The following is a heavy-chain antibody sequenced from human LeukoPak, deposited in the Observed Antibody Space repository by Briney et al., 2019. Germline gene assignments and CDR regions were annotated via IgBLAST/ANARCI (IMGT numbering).Heavy chain of an antibody. V-gene: IGHV4-30-4*01. CDR3: AREGVPAAHFDY. CDR1: GGSISSGDYY. J-gene: IGHJ4*02. CDR2: IYYSGST. Sequence: SQTLSLTCTVSGGSISSGDYYWRWIRQPPGQGLEGIGHIYYSGSTYYNPFLKSRVTILVDTSKNQFSLKLSSVTAADTAVYYCAREGVPAAHFDYWGQGTLVTVSS. D-gene: IGHD2-2*01.